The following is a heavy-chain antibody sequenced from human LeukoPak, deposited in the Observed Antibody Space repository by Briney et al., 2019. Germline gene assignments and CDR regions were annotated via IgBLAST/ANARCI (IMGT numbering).Heavy chain of an antibody. CDR3: ARTGKNCTGGTCYSDDAFDM. D-gene: IGHD2-15*01. Sequence: GESLKISCKTSGYTFSTYWIGWVRQMPGKGLEWMGIIYPGDSDTRYSPSFQGQVTISADKSITTAFLQWSSLKASDTAVYYCARTGKNCTGGTCYSDDAFDMWGQGTMVTVSS. V-gene: IGHV5-51*01. J-gene: IGHJ3*02. CDR1: GYTFSTYW. CDR2: IYPGDSDT.